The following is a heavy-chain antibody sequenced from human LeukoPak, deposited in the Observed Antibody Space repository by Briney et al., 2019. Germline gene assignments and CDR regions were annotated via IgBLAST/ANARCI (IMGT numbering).Heavy chain of an antibody. J-gene: IGHJ4*02. CDR3: AREKVGSWTFDY. D-gene: IGHD1-26*01. Sequence: GGSLRLSCAASGFTFSSYSMNWVRQAQGKGLEWVSYISSSSSSIYYADSVKGRFTISRDNAKNSVYLQVNSLRAEDTAVYYCAREKVGSWTFDYWGQGTLVTVSS. CDR2: ISSSSSSI. V-gene: IGHV3-48*01. CDR1: GFTFSSYS.